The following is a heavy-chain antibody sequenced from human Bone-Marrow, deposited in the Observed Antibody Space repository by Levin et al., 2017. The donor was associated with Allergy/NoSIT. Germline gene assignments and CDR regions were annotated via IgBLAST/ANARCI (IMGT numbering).Heavy chain of an antibody. D-gene: IGHD1-1*01. CDR1: GFTFDEYA. CDR2: ITWNSGTI. V-gene: IGHV3-9*01. Sequence: PGGSLRLSCAASGFTFDEYAMHWVRLVPGKGLEWVSGITWNSGTIGYADSVKGRFTISRDNAKNSLYLQMNSLRTEDTALYYCAKVSGAVYYYYGLDVWGQGTTVTVSS. J-gene: IGHJ6*02. CDR3: AKVSGAVYYYYGLDV.